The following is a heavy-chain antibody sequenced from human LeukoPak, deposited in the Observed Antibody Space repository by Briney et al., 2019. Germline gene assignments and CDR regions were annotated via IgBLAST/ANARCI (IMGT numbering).Heavy chain of an antibody. CDR2: IIPIFGTA. J-gene: IGHJ4*02. V-gene: IGHV1-69*01. D-gene: IGHD2-2*01. CDR3: ASVVPAARREFDY. CDR1: GGTFSSYA. Sequence: GSSVKVSCKASGGTFSSYAISWVRQAPGQGLEWMGGIIPIFGTANYAQKFQGRVTITADESTSTAYTELSSLRSEDTAVYYCASVVPAARREFDYWGQGTLVTVSS.